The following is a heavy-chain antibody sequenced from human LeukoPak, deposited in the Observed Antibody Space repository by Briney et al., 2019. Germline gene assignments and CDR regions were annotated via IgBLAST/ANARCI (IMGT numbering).Heavy chain of an antibody. Sequence: PSETLSLTCTVSGGSNSSYYWSWIRQPPGKGLEWIGYIYYSGSTNYNPSLKSRVTISVDTSKNQFSLKLSSVTAADTAVYYCARELAGGAAGFDYWGQGTLVTVSS. J-gene: IGHJ4*02. V-gene: IGHV4-59*01. CDR3: ARELAGGAAGFDY. D-gene: IGHD6-13*01. CDR1: GGSNSSYY. CDR2: IYYSGST.